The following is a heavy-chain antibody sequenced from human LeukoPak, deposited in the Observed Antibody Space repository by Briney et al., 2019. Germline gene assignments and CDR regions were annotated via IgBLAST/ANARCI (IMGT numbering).Heavy chain of an antibody. Sequence: GGSLRLSCEASGFTFNTYSMNWARQAPGKGLEWVSSITSSSSYIYYADSVKGRFTISRDHAKNSLCLQMTSLRAEDTAVYYCARHVVAVGFDYWGQGTLVTVSS. D-gene: IGHD3-22*01. CDR1: GFTFNTYS. V-gene: IGHV3-21*01. CDR3: ARHVVAVGFDY. CDR2: ITSSSSYI. J-gene: IGHJ4*02.